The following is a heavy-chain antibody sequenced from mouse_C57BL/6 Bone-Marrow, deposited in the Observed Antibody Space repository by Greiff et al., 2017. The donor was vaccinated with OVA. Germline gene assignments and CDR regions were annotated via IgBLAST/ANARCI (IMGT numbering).Heavy chain of an antibody. J-gene: IGHJ4*01. D-gene: IGHD2-4*01. CDR1: GYTFTDYY. Sequence: EVQLQQSGPVLVKPGASVKMSCKASGYTFTDYYMNWVKQSHGKSLEWIGVINPYNGGTSYNQKFKGKATLTVDKSSSTAYMELNSLTSEDSAVYYCARSMIRDYYAMDYWGQGTSVTVSS. CDR3: ARSMIRDYYAMDY. CDR2: INPYNGGT. V-gene: IGHV1-19*01.